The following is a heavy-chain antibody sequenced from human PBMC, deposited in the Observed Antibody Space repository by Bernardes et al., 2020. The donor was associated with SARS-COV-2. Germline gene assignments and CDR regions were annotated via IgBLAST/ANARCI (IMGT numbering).Heavy chain of an antibody. CDR1: GFTSSNDW. D-gene: IGHD2-15*01. Sequence: GRSMRPSCAASGFTSSNDWLTWFRQPPGKGLEWVGRIKSKTDGGTTDYAAPVKGRFTISRDDTKNTLYLQMNSLKTEDTAVYYCTTIGGYVEYFQHWGQGALVNVAS. V-gene: IGHV3-15*01. CDR2: IKSKTDGGTT. J-gene: IGHJ1*01. CDR3: TTIGGYVEYFQH.